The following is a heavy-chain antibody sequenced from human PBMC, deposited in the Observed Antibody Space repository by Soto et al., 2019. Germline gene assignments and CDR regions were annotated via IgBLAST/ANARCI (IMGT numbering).Heavy chain of an antibody. CDR1: GLTFSTYG. V-gene: IGHV3-33*01. D-gene: IGHD3-10*01. CDR3: ARDIWFEKSKCLDY. J-gene: IGHJ4*02. Sequence: QVHLVASGGGVVQPGRSLRLSCVASGLTFSTYGMHWVRQAPGKGLEWVAVIWYDGSKAYYAESVMGRFTISRDNSKNTVYLQVNSLRAEDTAVYYCARDIWFEKSKCLDYWGQGSLVTVSS. CDR2: IWYDGSKA.